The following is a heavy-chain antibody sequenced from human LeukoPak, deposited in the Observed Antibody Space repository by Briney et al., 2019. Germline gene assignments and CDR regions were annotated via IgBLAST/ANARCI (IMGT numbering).Heavy chain of an antibody. Sequence: GGSLRLSCAASGFTFNTYTMNWVRQAPGKGLEWVSYISGSSGIIDYADSVRGRFTISRDNAKNSLYLQMNSLRAEDTAVYYCARDHRAAWLAAAGYYYYYGMDVWGQGTTVTVSS. CDR3: ARDHRAAWLAAAGYYYYYGMDV. CDR1: GFTFNTYT. J-gene: IGHJ6*02. V-gene: IGHV3-48*01. D-gene: IGHD6-13*01. CDR2: ISGSSGII.